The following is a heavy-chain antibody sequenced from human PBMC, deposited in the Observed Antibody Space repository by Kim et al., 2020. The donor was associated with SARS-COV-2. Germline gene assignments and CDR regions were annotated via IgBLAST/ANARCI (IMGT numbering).Heavy chain of an antibody. CDR3: ARDAMEDYAIPFDY. V-gene: IGHV1-18*01. Sequence: AQKLQGRVTRTTDTSTSTAYMELRSLRSDDTAVYYCARDAMEDYAIPFDYWGQGTLVTVSS. J-gene: IGHJ4*02. D-gene: IGHD4-17*01.